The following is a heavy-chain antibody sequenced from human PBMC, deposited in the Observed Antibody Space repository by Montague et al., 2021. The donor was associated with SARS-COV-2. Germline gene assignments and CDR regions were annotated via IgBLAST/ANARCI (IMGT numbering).Heavy chain of an antibody. J-gene: IGHJ6*03. CDR1: GDSDASNDVG. D-gene: IGHD3-9*01. Sequence: CAISGDSDASNDVGWNWIRQSPARGLERLGRTYYRSKWNNDYAVSVKSRITINPDTSKNQFSLQLNSVTPEDTTVYYCARDLKPPGDILTGYLPYYYYMDFWGQGTTVTVSS. V-gene: IGHV6-1*01. CDR2: TYYRSKWNN. CDR3: ARDLKPPGDILTGYLPYYYYMDF.